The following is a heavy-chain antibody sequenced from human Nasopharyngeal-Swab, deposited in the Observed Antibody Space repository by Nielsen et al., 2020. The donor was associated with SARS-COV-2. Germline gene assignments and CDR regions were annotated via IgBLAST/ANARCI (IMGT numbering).Heavy chain of an antibody. CDR3: ARDTPNYYDSSGYYP. CDR2: ISAYNGNT. Sequence: GESLKISCAASGYTFTSYGISWVRQAQGQGLEWMGWISAYNGNTNYAQKLQGRVTMTTDTSTSTAYMELRSLRSDDKAVYYCARDTPNYYDSSGYYPWGQGTLVTVSS. J-gene: IGHJ5*02. D-gene: IGHD3-22*01. CDR1: GYTFTSYG. V-gene: IGHV1-18*01.